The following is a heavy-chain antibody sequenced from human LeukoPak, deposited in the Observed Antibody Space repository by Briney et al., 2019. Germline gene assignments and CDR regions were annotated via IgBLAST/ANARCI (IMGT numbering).Heavy chain of an antibody. J-gene: IGHJ4*02. V-gene: IGHV1-69*13. CDR1: GGTFSSYA. D-gene: IGHD3-22*01. Sequence: SVKVSCKASGGTFSSYAISWVRQAPGQGLEWMGGTIPIFGTANYAQKFQGRVTITADESTSTAYMELSSLRSEDTAVYYCARDKGSSGYYEGFDYWGQGTLVTVSS. CDR2: TIPIFGTA. CDR3: ARDKGSSGYYEGFDY.